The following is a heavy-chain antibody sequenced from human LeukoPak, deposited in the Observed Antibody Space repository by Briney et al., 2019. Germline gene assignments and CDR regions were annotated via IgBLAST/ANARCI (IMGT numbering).Heavy chain of an antibody. J-gene: IGHJ4*02. Sequence: GGSLRLSCAASGFTFGSYAMTWVRQAPGKGLEWVSAISGSGGSTYYADSVMGRFTISRDSSKNTLSLQMNSLRAEDTAVYYCARPNCSGGNCYFEYYFDYWGQGTLVTVSS. D-gene: IGHD2-15*01. CDR1: GFTFGSYA. V-gene: IGHV3-23*01. CDR3: ARPNCSGGNCYFEYYFDY. CDR2: ISGSGGST.